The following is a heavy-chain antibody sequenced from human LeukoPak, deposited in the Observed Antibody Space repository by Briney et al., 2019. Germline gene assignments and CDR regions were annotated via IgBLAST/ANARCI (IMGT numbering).Heavy chain of an antibody. CDR1: GDSINDYY. D-gene: IGHD6-13*01. CDR3: ARRRAEGGSNGHYNWFDP. J-gene: IGHJ5*02. V-gene: IGHV4-59*08. Sequence: SETLSLTCTVSGDSINDYYWGWIRQPPGKGLEWIGYIYYSGRTKYNPSLQSRVTISVDTSKNQFSLKLSSVTAADTAVYYCARRRAEGGSNGHYNWFDPWGQGTVVTVSS. CDR2: IYYSGRT.